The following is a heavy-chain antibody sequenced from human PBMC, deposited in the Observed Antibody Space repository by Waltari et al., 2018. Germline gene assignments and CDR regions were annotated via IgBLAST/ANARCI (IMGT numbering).Heavy chain of an antibody. CDR1: GYSISGYF. D-gene: IGHD3-22*01. J-gene: IGHJ4*02. CDR2: IFHSGKT. Sequence: QVQMQESGPGLVKPSETLSLNCDVSGYSISGYFWGWIRQPPGKGLTWIGSIFHSGKTYDNPSLKSRVTLSVDTSKNQISLKLSSVTAADTAVYYCARSSGYYSFSYWGQGTLVTVSS. CDR3: ARSSGYYSFSY. V-gene: IGHV4-38-2*01.